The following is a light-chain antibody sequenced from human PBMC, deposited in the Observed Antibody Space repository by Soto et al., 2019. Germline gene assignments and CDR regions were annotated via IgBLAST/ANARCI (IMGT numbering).Light chain of an antibody. Sequence: DIQLTQSPSFLSASVGDRVTITCRASQGISSYLAWYQQKPGKVPKLLIYAATTLQSGVPSRFSGSGSGTEFTLTITSLQPEDFATYYCQQRNTYPYTFGQGTKLEIK. CDR1: QGISSY. CDR2: AAT. J-gene: IGKJ2*01. V-gene: IGKV1-9*01. CDR3: QQRNTYPYT.